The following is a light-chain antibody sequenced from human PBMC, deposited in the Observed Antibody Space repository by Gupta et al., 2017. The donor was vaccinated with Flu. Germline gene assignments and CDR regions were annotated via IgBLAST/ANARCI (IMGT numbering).Light chain of an antibody. CDR3: CSYAGSATMV. CDR2: DVS. Sequence: SAVTPPRSVSGSPGQSVTISCTGSSSDVGGYNYVSWYQQHPGKVPKLMIYDVSKRPAGVPDRFSGSKSGNTASLTISVHEVEDEADYYCCSYAGSATMVFGGGTKLTVL. J-gene: IGLJ3*02. V-gene: IGLV2-11*01. CDR1: SSDVGGYNY.